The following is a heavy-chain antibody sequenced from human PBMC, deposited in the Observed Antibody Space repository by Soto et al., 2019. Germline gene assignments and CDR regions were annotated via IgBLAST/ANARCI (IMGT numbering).Heavy chain of an antibody. CDR1: GYTFTSYG. J-gene: IGHJ3*02. V-gene: IGHV1-18*01. Sequence: ASVKVSCKASGYTFTSYGISWVRQAPGQGLEWMGWISAYNGNTNYAQKLQGRVTMTTDTSTSTAYMELRSLRSDDTAVYYCARDHRLTIFGVVISTEHRDAFDIWGQGTMVTVSS. CDR3: ARDHRLTIFGVVISTEHRDAFDI. CDR2: ISAYNGNT. D-gene: IGHD3-3*01.